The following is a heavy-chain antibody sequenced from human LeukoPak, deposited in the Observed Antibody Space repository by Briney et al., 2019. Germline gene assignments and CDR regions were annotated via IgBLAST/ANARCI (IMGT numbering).Heavy chain of an antibody. D-gene: IGHD2-2*01. CDR3: AREYQLLASAFDI. CDR1: GFTVSSNY. J-gene: IGHJ3*02. CDR2: IYSGGST. Sequence: PGGSLRLSCAASGFTVSSNYMSWVRQAPGEGLEWVSVIYSGGSTYYADSVKGRFTISRDNSKNTLYLQMNSLRAEDTAVYYCAREYQLLASAFDIWGQGTMVTVSS. V-gene: IGHV3-53*01.